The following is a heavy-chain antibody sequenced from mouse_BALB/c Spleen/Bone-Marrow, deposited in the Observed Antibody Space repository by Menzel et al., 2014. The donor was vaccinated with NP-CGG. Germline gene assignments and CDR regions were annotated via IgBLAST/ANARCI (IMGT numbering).Heavy chain of an antibody. CDR3: TRGDYDWYFDV. Sequence: QVQLQQSGAELVKPGASVKMSCKASGYTFTSYWMHWVKQRPGQGLEWIGVIDPSDSYTSYNQKFKGKATLTVDTFSSTAYMQLSSLTSEDSAVYYCTRGDYDWYFDVWGAGTTVTVSS. D-gene: IGHD2-4*01. V-gene: IGHV1S127*01. CDR1: GYTFTSYW. J-gene: IGHJ1*01. CDR2: IDPSDSYT.